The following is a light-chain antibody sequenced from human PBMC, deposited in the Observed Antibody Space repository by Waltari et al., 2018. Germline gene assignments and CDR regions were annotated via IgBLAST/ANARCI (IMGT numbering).Light chain of an antibody. CDR2: DAS. V-gene: IGKV1-33*01. CDR3: QQFDGLPPLT. J-gene: IGKJ4*01. CDR1: QHISNY. Sequence: DIQMTQSPSSLSASIGDSVTITCQESQHISNYLNWYQQKPGKAPKVLIYDASNLETGVPSRFSGSGFGTEFTFTISSLQPEDIGTYYCQQFDGLPPLTFGGGTKVEIK.